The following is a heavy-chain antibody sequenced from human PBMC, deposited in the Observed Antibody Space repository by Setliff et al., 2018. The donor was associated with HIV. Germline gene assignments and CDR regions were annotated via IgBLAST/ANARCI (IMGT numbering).Heavy chain of an antibody. CDR3: ARFTVVVFCAGEPSWFDP. J-gene: IGHJ5*02. CDR1: GDSIISGDYY. D-gene: IGHD2-15*01. CDR2: IHYKGNI. V-gene: IGHV4-30-4*08. Sequence: TLSLTCTVSGDSIISGDYYWSWIRQSPGKGLEWIGHIHYKGNIDYNASLKGRLAISSDTSKNQFSLNLSSVIAADTAIYFCARFTVVVFCAGEPSWFDPWGQGILGTAPQ.